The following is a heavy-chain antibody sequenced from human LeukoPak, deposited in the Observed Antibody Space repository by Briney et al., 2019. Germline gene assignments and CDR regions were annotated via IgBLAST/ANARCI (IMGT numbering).Heavy chain of an antibody. CDR3: ARAAYYDYVWGSYPMGRFDY. Sequence: SVKVSCKASGGTFSSYAISWVRQAPGQGLEWMGGIIPIFGTANYAQKFQGRVTITADESTSTAYMELSSLRSEDTAVYYCARAAYYDYVWGSYPMGRFDYWGQGTLVTVSS. CDR1: GGTFSSYA. CDR2: IIPIFGTA. D-gene: IGHD3-16*01. V-gene: IGHV1-69*13. J-gene: IGHJ4*02.